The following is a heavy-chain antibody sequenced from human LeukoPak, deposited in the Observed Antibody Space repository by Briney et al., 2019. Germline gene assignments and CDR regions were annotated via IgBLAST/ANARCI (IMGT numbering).Heavy chain of an antibody. V-gene: IGHV3-30*18. CDR3: AKDRGATSNY. CDR1: GFTFSSYG. Sequence: GGSLRLSCAASGFTFSSYGMHWVRQAPGKGLEWVAVISYDGSNKYYADSVKGRFTISRDNSKNTLYLQMNSLRAEDTAVYYCAKDRGATSNYWGQGTLVTVPS. D-gene: IGHD5-12*01. CDR2: ISYDGSNK. J-gene: IGHJ4*02.